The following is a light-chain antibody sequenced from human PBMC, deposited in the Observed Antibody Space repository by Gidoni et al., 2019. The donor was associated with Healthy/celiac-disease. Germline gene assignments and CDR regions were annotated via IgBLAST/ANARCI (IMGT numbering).Light chain of an antibody. Sequence: DIQMTQSPSSLSASVGDRVTITCQASQDISNYLNWYQQKPGKAPKLLIYDASNLETGVPSRFSGSGSGTDFTFTSSSLQPEDIATYYWQQYDNLPLTFXGXTKVEIK. CDR1: QDISNY. J-gene: IGKJ4*01. CDR2: DAS. CDR3: QQYDNLPLT. V-gene: IGKV1-33*01.